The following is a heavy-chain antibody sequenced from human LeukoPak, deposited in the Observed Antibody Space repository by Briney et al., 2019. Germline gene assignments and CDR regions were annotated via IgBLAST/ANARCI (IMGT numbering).Heavy chain of an antibody. CDR2: IRYDGSNK. J-gene: IGHJ3*02. Sequence: GGSLRLSCAASGFTFSSYGMHWVRQAPGKGLEWVAFIRYDGSNKYYADSVKGRFTISRDNSKNTLYLQMNSLRAEDTAVYYCAKDVVMVRGVPDAFDIWGQGTMVTVSS. D-gene: IGHD3-10*01. V-gene: IGHV3-30*02. CDR3: AKDVVMVRGVPDAFDI. CDR1: GFTFSSYG.